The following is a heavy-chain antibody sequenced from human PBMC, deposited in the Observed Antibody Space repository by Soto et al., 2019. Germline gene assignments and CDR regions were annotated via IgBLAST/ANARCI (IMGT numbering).Heavy chain of an antibody. Sequence: PGGSLRLSCAASGFTFSSYSMNWVRQAPGKGLEWVSYISSSSSTIYYADSVKGRFTISRDNAKNSLYLQMNSLRAEDTAVYYCARDWKRITIFGVATRAFDIWGQGTMVTV. D-gene: IGHD3-3*01. J-gene: IGHJ3*02. V-gene: IGHV3-48*01. CDR1: GFTFSSYS. CDR3: ARDWKRITIFGVATRAFDI. CDR2: ISSSSSTI.